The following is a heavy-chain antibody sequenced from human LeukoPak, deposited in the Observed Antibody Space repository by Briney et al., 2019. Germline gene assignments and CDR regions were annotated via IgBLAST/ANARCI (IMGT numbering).Heavy chain of an antibody. CDR3: ARQKWYSSGCSI. V-gene: IGHV5-51*01. CDR1: GYSFTSYW. CDR2: IYPGDSDT. Sequence: GGSLRLSCKGSGYSFTSYWIGWVRQMPGKGLGLMGIIYPGDSDTRYSPSFQGQVTISADKSISTAYLQWSSLKASDTAMYYCARQKWYSSGCSIWGQGTMVTVSS. D-gene: IGHD6-19*01. J-gene: IGHJ3*02.